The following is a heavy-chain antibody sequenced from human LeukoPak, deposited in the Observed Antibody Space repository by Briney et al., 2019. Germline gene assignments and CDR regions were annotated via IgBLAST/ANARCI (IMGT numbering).Heavy chain of an antibody. CDR1: GLTFSNYG. D-gene: IGHD2-21*02. CDR2: IDSSGTI. Sequence: GGSLRLSCAASGLTFSNYGMNWVRQAPGKGLEWVSHIDSSGTIYYADSVKGRATISRDNAKNSLYLQMNSLRAEDTAVYYCARPAYCGGNCYYFPDYWGQGTLVTVSS. J-gene: IGHJ4*02. V-gene: IGHV3-48*04. CDR3: ARPAYCGGNCYYFPDY.